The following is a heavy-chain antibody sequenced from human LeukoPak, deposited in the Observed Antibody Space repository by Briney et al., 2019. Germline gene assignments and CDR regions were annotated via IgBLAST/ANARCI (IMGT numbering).Heavy chain of an antibody. J-gene: IGHJ4*02. CDR2: IWYDGSNK. CDR3: AREGPRGNSQFDY. D-gene: IGHD2/OR15-2a*01. V-gene: IGHV3-33*01. CDR1: GFTFSSYG. Sequence: GGSLRLSCAASGFTFSSYGMHWVRQAPGKGLEWVALIWYDGSNKYYADSVKGRLTISRDNSKNTLYLQMNSLRAEDTAVYYCAREGPRGNSQFDYWGQGTLGTVSS.